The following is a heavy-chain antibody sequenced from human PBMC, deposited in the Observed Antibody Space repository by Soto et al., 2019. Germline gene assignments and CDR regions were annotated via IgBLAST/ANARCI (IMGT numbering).Heavy chain of an antibody. CDR1: VFTFSSDD. CDR2: ISGSGGTT. J-gene: IGHJ4*02. Sequence: GRSRRLSCAASVFTFSSDDISWARQSPGKGLEWVSAISGSGGTTPYADSVKARFTVSRDTSQNMLYLQVTSLTPADTAVYYCAKDYGSSPSHFDCWGQGTLVTVPS. D-gene: IGHD6-6*01. V-gene: IGHV3-23*01. CDR3: AKDYGSSPSHFDC.